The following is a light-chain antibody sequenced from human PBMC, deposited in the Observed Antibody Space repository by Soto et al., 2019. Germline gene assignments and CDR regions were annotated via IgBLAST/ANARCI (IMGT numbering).Light chain of an antibody. J-gene: IGLJ2*01. Sequence: SYELTQSPSVSVSPGQTASSTCSGDKLGDKFAYWYQQKPGQSPVVVIYEDRKRPSGIPERFSGSNSGNTATLTISGTQAMDEAAYYCQAWDSSSVVFGGGTKLTVL. V-gene: IGLV3-1*01. CDR3: QAWDSSSVV. CDR1: KLGDKF. CDR2: EDR.